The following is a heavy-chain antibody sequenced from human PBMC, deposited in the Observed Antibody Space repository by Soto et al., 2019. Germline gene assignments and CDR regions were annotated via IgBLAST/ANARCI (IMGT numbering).Heavy chain of an antibody. J-gene: IGHJ4*02. CDR2: INSDGSST. CDR3: VRTILVVAAATREDY. V-gene: IGHV3-74*01. Sequence: EVQLVASGGGLVQPGWSLRLSCAASGFTFSSYWMHWVRQALGKGLVWVSRINSDGSSTSYADSVKGRFTISRDNAKNTQYLQMNSLRAEDTAVYYCVRTILVVAAATREDYWGQGTLVTVSS. D-gene: IGHD2-15*01. CDR1: GFTFSSYW.